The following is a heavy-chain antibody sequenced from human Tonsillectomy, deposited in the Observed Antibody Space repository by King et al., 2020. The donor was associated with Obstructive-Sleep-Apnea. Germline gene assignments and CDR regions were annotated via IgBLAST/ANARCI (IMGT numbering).Heavy chain of an antibody. CDR3: NVLGRYYGSGSYYSYFDY. J-gene: IGHJ4*02. CDR1: GGFISSSSYY. Sequence: QLQESGPGLVKPSETLSLTCTVSGGFISSSSYYWGWIRQPPGKGLEWIGSIYYSGSTYYNPSLKSRVTISEDTSKNHFSLKLSSVTPADTAVYYCNVLGRYYGSGSYYSYFDYWGQGTLVTVSS. V-gene: IGHV4-39*07. D-gene: IGHD3-10*01. CDR2: IYYSGST.